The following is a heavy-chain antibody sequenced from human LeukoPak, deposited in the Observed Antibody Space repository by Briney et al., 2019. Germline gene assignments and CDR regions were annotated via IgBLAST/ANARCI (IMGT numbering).Heavy chain of an antibody. J-gene: IGHJ4*02. Sequence: GESLKISCKGSGYSFTSYWIGWVRQMPGKGLEWMGIIYPGDSDTRYSPSFQGQVTISADKSISTAYLQWSSLKASDTAMYYCARLRDYVWGSYRPKATYFDYWGQGTLVTVSS. CDR1: GYSFTSYW. CDR3: ARLRDYVWGSYRPKATYFDY. V-gene: IGHV5-51*01. D-gene: IGHD3-16*02. CDR2: IYPGDSDT.